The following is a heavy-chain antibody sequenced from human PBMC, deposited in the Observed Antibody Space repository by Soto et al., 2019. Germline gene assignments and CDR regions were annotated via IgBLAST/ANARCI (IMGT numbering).Heavy chain of an antibody. D-gene: IGHD6-19*01. Sequence: EVQLVESGGGLVQPGGSLRLSCAASGFTFSSYWMSWVRQAPGKGLEWVANIRQDGSDKYYVATVKGRFTISSDNNKNSLYLQINSVTAEETAIYCSASPQQWLGQRGDFDYWGQGTLVTVSS. CDR3: ASPQQWLGQRGDFDY. J-gene: IGHJ4*02. CDR2: IRQDGSDK. CDR1: GFTFSSYW. V-gene: IGHV3-7*05.